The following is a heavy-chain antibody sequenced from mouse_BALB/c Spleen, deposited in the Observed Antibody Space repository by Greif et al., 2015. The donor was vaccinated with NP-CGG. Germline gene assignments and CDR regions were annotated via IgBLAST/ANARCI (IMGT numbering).Heavy chain of an antibody. V-gene: IGHV14-3*02. CDR2: IDPANGNT. D-gene: IGHD1-1*01. J-gene: IGHJ3*01. Sequence: EVKLMESGAELVKPGASVKLSCTASGFNIKDTYMHWVKQRPEQGLEWIGRIDPANGNTKYDPKFQGKATITADTSSNTAYLQLSSLTSEDTAVYYCACYGFAYWGQGTLVTVPA. CDR3: ACYGFAY. CDR1: GFNIKDTY.